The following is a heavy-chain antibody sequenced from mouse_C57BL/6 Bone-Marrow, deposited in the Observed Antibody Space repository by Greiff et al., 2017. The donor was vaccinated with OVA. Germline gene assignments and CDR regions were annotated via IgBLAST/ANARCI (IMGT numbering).Heavy chain of an antibody. J-gene: IGHJ3*01. Sequence: QVQLQQSGAELVRPGTSVKVSCKASGYAFTNYLIEWVKQRPGQGLEWIGVINPGSGGTNYNEKFKGKATLTADKSSSTAYMQLSSLTSEDSAVYVCAMIYYGNSWFAYWGQGTLVTVSA. CDR2: INPGSGGT. CDR3: AMIYYGNSWFAY. CDR1: GYAFTNYL. V-gene: IGHV1-54*01. D-gene: IGHD2-1*01.